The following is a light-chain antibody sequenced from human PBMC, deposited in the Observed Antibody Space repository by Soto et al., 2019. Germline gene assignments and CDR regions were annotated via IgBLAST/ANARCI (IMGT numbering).Light chain of an antibody. J-gene: IGLJ2*01. CDR3: SSYTSSSTLV. CDR2: DVS. Sequence: QSVLTQPASVSGSPGQSITISCTGTSSDVGGYNYVSWYQQHPGKAPKLMIYDVSNRPSGVSNRFSGSKSGKTASLTISGLQAEDEADYYCSSYTSSSTLVFGGGTKVTVL. V-gene: IGLV2-14*01. CDR1: SSDVGGYNY.